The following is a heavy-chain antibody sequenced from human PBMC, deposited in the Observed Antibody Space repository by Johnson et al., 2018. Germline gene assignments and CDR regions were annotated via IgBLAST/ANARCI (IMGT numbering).Heavy chain of an antibody. CDR1: GFTFSDDY. CDR3: ARAPPGVVAANRDAFDI. D-gene: IGHD2-15*01. CDR2: ISSSGNII. V-gene: IGHV3-11*04. J-gene: IGHJ3*02. Sequence: QVQLVQSGGGLVKPGGSLRLSCAASGFTFSDDYMNWIRQAPGKGLEWVSYISSSGNIIYYVDSVKGRFTISRDNSKNTLYLQMNSLRAEDTAVYYCARAPPGVVAANRDAFDIWGQGTMVTVSS.